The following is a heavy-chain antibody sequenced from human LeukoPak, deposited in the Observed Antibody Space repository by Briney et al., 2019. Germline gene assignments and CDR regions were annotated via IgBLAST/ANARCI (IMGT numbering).Heavy chain of an antibody. Sequence: ASVKVSCTASVYTFTSYGITWVRQAPGQGLELMGWISAHNGKTNYAQKFQGRVTMTTDTPTSTAYMELRSLRSDDTAVYYCARGDVVVSAAVRFDPWGQGTLVTVSS. D-gene: IGHD2-2*01. CDR1: VYTFTSYG. CDR2: ISAHNGKT. V-gene: IGHV1-18*04. CDR3: ARGDVVVSAAVRFDP. J-gene: IGHJ5*02.